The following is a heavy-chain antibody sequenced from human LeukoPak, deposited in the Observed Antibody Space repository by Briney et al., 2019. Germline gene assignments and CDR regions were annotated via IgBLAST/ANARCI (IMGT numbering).Heavy chain of an antibody. CDR1: GSSISPHH. V-gene: IGHV4-59*11. CDR2: IYYRGTT. D-gene: IGHD1-14*01. J-gene: IGHJ3*02. Sequence: AETLSLTCSVSGSSISPHHWTWIRQAPGEGLEWMGYIYYRGTTNYSPSLKNRLTMSVDTSKNQISLKLTSVTAADTAVYYCARIQPSCPGLGFCSFDIWGQGTLATVSS. CDR3: ARIQPSCPGLGFCSFDI.